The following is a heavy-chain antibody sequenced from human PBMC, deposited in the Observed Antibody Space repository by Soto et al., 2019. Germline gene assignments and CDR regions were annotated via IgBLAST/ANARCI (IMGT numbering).Heavy chain of an antibody. CDR2: IIPIFGTT. CDR1: GGAFSTYS. D-gene: IGHD2-15*01. V-gene: IGHV1-69*06. Sequence: QVQLVQSGAEVKKPASSVKVSCKASGGAFSTYSINWVRQAPGQGLEWLGRIIPIFGTTNYAQKCQGRVTITADKSTTTAYMALSSLRSEDTAVYYCANGYCSGGSCYLSAFDIWGQGTMVTVSS. J-gene: IGHJ3*02. CDR3: ANGYCSGGSCYLSAFDI.